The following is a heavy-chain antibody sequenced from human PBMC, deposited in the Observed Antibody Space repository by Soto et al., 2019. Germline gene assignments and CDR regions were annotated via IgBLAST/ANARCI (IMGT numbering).Heavy chain of an antibody. J-gene: IGHJ4*02. Sequence: SETLSLTCTVSGGSISSYYWSWIRQPPGKGLEWIGYIYYGGSTNYNPSLKSRVTISVDTSKNQFSLKLSPVTAADAAVYYCARDSKRGYSGYDKLDYWGQGTLVTVSS. CDR2: IYYGGST. V-gene: IGHV4-59*01. CDR3: ARDSKRGYSGYDKLDY. CDR1: GGSISSYY. D-gene: IGHD5-12*01.